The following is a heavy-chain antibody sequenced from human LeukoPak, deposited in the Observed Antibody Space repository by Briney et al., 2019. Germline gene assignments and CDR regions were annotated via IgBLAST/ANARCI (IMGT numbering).Heavy chain of an antibody. J-gene: IGHJ4*02. CDR1: GFTFSSYA. CDR3: ARDRSYAGHDYGDYEIGETPYYFDY. D-gene: IGHD4-17*01. Sequence: GGSLRLSCAASGFTFSSYAMSWVRQAPGKGLEWVSAISGSGGSTYYVDSVKGRFTISRDNAKNSLYLQMNSLRAEDTAVYYCARDRSYAGHDYGDYEIGETPYYFDYWGQGTLVTVSS. V-gene: IGHV3-23*01. CDR2: ISGSGGST.